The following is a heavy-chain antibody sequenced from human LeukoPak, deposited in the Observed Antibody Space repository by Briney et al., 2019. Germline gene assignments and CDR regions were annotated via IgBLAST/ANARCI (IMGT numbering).Heavy chain of an antibody. Sequence: GGSLRLSCAASGFTFSSYSMNWVRQAPGKGLEWVSSISSSSSYIYYADSVMGRFTISRDNAKNSLYLQMNSLRAEDTAVYYCARGSTTRGAGKHPPLWGQGTLVTVSS. D-gene: IGHD6-13*01. CDR2: ISSSSSYI. CDR1: GFTFSSYS. CDR3: ARGSTTRGAGKHPPL. V-gene: IGHV3-21*01. J-gene: IGHJ4*02.